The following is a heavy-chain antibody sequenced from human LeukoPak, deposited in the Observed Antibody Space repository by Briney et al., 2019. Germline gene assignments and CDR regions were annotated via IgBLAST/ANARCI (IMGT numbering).Heavy chain of an antibody. J-gene: IGHJ5*02. D-gene: IGHD4-23*01. CDR1: GGSFSGYY. CDR2: INHSGST. V-gene: IGHV4-34*01. CDR3: ARDRSTTVVTPSWFDP. Sequence: SETLSLTCAVYGGSFSGYYWSWIRQPPGKGPEWIGEINHSGSTNYNPSLKSRVTISVDTSKNQFSLKLSSVTAADTAVYYCARDRSTTVVTPSWFDPWGQGTLVTASS.